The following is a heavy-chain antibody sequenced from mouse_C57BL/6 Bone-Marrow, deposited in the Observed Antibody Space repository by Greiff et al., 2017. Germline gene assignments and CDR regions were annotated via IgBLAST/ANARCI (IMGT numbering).Heavy chain of an antibody. CDR2: IWGVGST. V-gene: IGHV2-6*01. Sequence: QVQLKESGPGLVAPSQSLSITCTVSGFSLTSYGVDWVRQSPGKGLEWLGVIWGVGSTNYNSALKSRMSISKDNSKSQVFLKMNSLQTDDTAMYYCASSYYGSSSWFAYWGQGTLVTVSA. D-gene: IGHD1-1*01. CDR3: ASSYYGSSSWFAY. CDR1: GFSLTSYG. J-gene: IGHJ3*01.